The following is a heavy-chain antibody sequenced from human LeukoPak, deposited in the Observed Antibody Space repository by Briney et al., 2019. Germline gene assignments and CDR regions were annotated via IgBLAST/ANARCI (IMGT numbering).Heavy chain of an antibody. CDR3: ARDGFFPHCSGGSCHYYFDY. D-gene: IGHD2-15*01. CDR2: ISDIGSI. CDR1: GGSISSYY. J-gene: IGHJ4*02. Sequence: SETLSLTCTVSGGSISSYYWSWIRQPPGKGLEWIAYISDIGSINYNPSLKSRVTMSVDTSKNQFSLKLSSVTAADTAVYYCARDGFFPHCSGGSCHYYFDYWGQGTLVTVSS. V-gene: IGHV4-59*12.